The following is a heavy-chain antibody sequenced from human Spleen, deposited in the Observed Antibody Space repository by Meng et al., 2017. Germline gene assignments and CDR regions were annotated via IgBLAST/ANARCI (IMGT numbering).Heavy chain of an antibody. D-gene: IGHD3-22*01. CDR3: ANLLSDYYDSSGYYYRPDAFDI. CDR2: ISGSGGST. J-gene: IGHJ3*02. CDR1: GFTFSSYA. V-gene: IGHV3-23*01. Sequence: GESLKISCAASGFTFSSYAMSWVRQAPGKGLEWVSAISGSGGSTYYADSVKGRFTISRDNSKNTLYLQMNSLRAEDTAVYYCANLLSDYYDSSGYYYRPDAFDIWGQGTMVTVSS.